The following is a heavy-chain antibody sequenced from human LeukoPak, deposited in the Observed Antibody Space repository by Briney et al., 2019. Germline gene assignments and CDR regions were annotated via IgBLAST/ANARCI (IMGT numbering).Heavy chain of an antibody. Sequence: SETLSLTCTVSGGSISSYYWSWIRQPPGKGLEWIGYIYYSGNTNYNPSLKSRVTISVDRSKKQFSLKLNSVTAADMAVYYCARVGGSGEDAFDLWGQGTMVTVSS. J-gene: IGHJ3*01. D-gene: IGHD3-16*01. CDR1: GGSISSYY. V-gene: IGHV4-59*01. CDR3: ARVGGSGEDAFDL. CDR2: IYYSGNT.